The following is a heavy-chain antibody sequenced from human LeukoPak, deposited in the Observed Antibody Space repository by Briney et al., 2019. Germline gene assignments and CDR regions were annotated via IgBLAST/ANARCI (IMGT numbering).Heavy chain of an antibody. J-gene: IGHJ4*02. V-gene: IGHV4-61*02. CDR2: IYTSGST. D-gene: IGHD3-22*01. CDR3: ARTAYYYDSSGYYY. CDR1: GGSISSGSYY. Sequence: SETLSLTCTVSGGSISSGSYYWSWIRQPAGKGLEWIGRIYTSGSTNYNPSLKSRVTISVDTSKNQFSLKLSSVTAADTAVYYCARTAYYYDSSGYYYWGQGTLVTVSS.